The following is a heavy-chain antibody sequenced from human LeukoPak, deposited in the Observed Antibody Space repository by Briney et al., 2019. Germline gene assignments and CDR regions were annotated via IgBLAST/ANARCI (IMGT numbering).Heavy chain of an antibody. CDR3: ARHGSGSWYHGAVDT. CDR2: SYCSGST. J-gene: IGHJ3*02. CDR1: GGSIILSSYY. Sequence: SATQSLTCTVSGGSIILSSYYWACVRQPPGKGLEWIGRSYCSGSTYYNSSLRRRVTISVDTSKNHFSLKLNTVTAADAAIYYCARHGSGSWYHGAVDTWGQGTMVTVSS. D-gene: IGHD6-13*01. V-gene: IGHV4-39*02.